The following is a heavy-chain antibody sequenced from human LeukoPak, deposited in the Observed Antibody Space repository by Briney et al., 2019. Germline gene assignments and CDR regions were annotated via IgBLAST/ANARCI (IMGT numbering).Heavy chain of an antibody. J-gene: IGHJ6*03. V-gene: IGHV3-48*03. Sequence: GGSLRLSCAASGFTFSSYEMNWVRQAPGKGLEWVSYISSSGSTIYYADSVKGRFTISRDNAKNSLYLQMNSLRAEDTAVYYCARVPLGSGSFFPYYYFMDVWGRGTTVTVSS. CDR3: ARVPLGSGSFFPYYYFMDV. D-gene: IGHD1-26*01. CDR1: GFTFSSYE. CDR2: ISSSGSTI.